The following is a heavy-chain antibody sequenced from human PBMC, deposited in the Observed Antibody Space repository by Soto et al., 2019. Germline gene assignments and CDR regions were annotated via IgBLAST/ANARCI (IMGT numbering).Heavy chain of an antibody. CDR2: INHSGST. CDR3: ARTRSYDFWSGYDAPV. D-gene: IGHD3-3*01. J-gene: IGHJ4*02. Sequence: SETLSLTCAVYGGSFSGYYWSWIRQPPGKGLEWIGEINHSGSTNYNPSLKSRVTISVDTSKNQFSLKLSSVTAADTAVYYCARTRSYDFWSGYDAPVWGQGTLVTVSS. CDR1: GGSFSGYY. V-gene: IGHV4-34*01.